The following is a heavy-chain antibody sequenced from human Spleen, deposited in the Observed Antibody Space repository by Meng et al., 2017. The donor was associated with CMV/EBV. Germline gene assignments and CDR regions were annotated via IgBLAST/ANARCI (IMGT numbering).Heavy chain of an antibody. CDR2: IFSNDEK. V-gene: IGHV2-26*01. J-gene: IGHJ4*02. CDR3: ARVFVAGGKYFDY. D-gene: IGHD2-15*01. CDR1: GFSLSNARMG. Sequence: QVTLKESGPVLVKPTETLTLTCTVSGFSLSNARMGVSWIRQPPGKALEWLAHIFSNDEKSYNTSLKSRLTISRDTSRSQVVLTMSNMDPVDTATYYCARVFVAGGKYFDYWGQGTLVTVSS.